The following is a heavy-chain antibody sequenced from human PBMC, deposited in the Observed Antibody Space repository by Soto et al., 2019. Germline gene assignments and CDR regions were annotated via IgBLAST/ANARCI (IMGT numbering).Heavy chain of an antibody. V-gene: IGHV1-18*01. CDR1: GYTFTSYG. Sequence: DSVNVSCKASGYTFTSYGISWVRQAPGQGLEWMGLINAYNGNTNYAQKLQGRVTMTTNTSTSTAYMELRSLRSDNTALYYCARVRLIEVAPDAESLFCMDFWGQGTTVTVSS. CDR3: ARVRLIEVAPDAESLFCMDF. D-gene: IGHD2-2*01. J-gene: IGHJ6*02. CDR2: INAYNGNT.